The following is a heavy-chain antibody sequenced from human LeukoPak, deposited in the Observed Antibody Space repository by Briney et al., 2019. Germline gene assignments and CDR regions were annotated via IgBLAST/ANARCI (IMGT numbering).Heavy chain of an antibody. D-gene: IGHD3-22*01. CDR1: GGSISSYY. CDR3: ARQPSDSSGYDRRYYFDY. CDR2: IYYSGST. Sequence: SETLSLTCTVSGGSISSYYWSWIRQPPGKGLEWIGYIYYSGSTNYNPSLKSRVTISVDTSKNQFSLKLSSVTAADTAVYYCARQPSDSSGYDRRYYFDYWGQGTLVTVSS. J-gene: IGHJ4*02. V-gene: IGHV4-59*08.